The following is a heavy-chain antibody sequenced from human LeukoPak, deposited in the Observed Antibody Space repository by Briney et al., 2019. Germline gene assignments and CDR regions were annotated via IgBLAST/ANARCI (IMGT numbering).Heavy chain of an antibody. D-gene: IGHD2-2*01. J-gene: IGHJ6*02. V-gene: IGHV3-30*18. CDR3: AKDRTAHLRANIVVVPAQHYYYYYGMDV. Sequence: GRSLRLSCAASGFTFSSYGMHWVRQAPGKGLEWVAVISYDGSNKHYADSVKGRFTISRDNSKNTLYLQMNSLRAEDTAVYYCAKDRTAHLRANIVVVPAQHYYYYYGMDVWGQGTTVTVSS. CDR1: GFTFSSYG. CDR2: ISYDGSNK.